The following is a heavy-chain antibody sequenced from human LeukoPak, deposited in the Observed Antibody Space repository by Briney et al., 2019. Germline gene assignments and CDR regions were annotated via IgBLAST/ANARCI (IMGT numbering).Heavy chain of an antibody. CDR2: ISGSGVST. J-gene: IGHJ4*02. CDR3: AKDSSGSTFEY. D-gene: IGHD3-22*01. Sequence: GGSLRLSCAASGFSFRSYAMNWVRQAPGKGLEWVSGISGSGVSTYYADSVKGRFTISRDNSKSTLYLQMNSLRAEDTAVYYCAKDSSGSTFEYWGQGTLVTVSS. CDR1: GFSFRSYA. V-gene: IGHV3-23*01.